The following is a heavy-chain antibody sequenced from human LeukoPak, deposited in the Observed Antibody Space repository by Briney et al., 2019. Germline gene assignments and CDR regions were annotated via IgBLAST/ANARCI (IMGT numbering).Heavy chain of an antibody. CDR2: FEPGGRT. D-gene: IGHD2-2*01. V-gene: IGHV3-66*01. CDR3: ARGGYDMDV. Sequence: GGSLRLSCAASGFTVSINYMSWVRQAPGKGLEWVSVFEPGGRTYYADSVRGRFTISRDNSKNTLYLQMNSLRVEDTALYYCARGGYDMDVWGQGTTVTVSS. CDR1: GFTVSINY. J-gene: IGHJ6*02.